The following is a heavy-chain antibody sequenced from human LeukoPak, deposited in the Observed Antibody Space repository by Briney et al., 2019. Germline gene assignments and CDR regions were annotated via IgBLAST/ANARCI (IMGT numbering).Heavy chain of an antibody. CDR1: GYSFTSYW. J-gene: IGHJ1*01. Sequence: GESLKISCKGSGYSFTSYWIGWVRQMPGKGLEWMGIIYPGDSDTRYSPSFQGQVTISAAKSISTAYLQWSSLKASDTAMYYCASTGYCRSTSCYMNFQHWGQGTLVTVSS. D-gene: IGHD2-2*02. V-gene: IGHV5-51*01. CDR3: ASTGYCRSTSCYMNFQH. CDR2: IYPGDSDT.